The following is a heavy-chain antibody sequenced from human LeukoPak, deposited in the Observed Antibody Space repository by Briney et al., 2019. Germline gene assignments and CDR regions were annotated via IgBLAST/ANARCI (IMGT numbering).Heavy chain of an antibody. CDR2: MYHSGDT. Sequence: SEALSLTCTVSGGSISSYYWSWIRQPPGKGLEWIGSMYHSGDTYYNPSLKSRVTISVDTSKNQLSLKLSSVTAADTAVYYCARSKAHLSTSWYGTWFDPWGQGTLVTVSS. CDR3: ARSKAHLSTSWYGTWFDP. V-gene: IGHV4-59*08. J-gene: IGHJ5*02. D-gene: IGHD2-2*01. CDR1: GGSISSYY.